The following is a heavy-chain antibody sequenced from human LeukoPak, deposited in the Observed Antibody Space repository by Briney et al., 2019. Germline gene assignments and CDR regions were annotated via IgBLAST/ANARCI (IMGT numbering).Heavy chain of an antibody. CDR3: ARVGIAAAGRFDY. CDR2: IWYDGSNK. Sequence: QAGGSLRLSCAASGFTFSSYGMHWVRQAPGKGLEWVAVIWYDGSNKYYADSVKGRFTISRDNSKNTLYLQMNSLRAEDTAVYYCARVGIAAAGRFDYWGQGTLVTVSS. CDR1: GFTFSSYG. J-gene: IGHJ4*02. D-gene: IGHD6-13*01. V-gene: IGHV3-33*01.